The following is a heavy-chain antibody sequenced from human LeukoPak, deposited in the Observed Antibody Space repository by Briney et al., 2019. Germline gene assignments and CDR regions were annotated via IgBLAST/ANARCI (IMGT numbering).Heavy chain of an antibody. CDR3: ARDRCSGGSCYGHDAFDI. D-gene: IGHD2-15*01. J-gene: IGHJ3*02. CDR1: GYTFTGYY. Sequence: ASVKVSCKTSGYTFTGYYMHWVRQAPGQGLEWMGWINPNSGGTNYAQKFQGRVTMTRDTSISTAYMELSRLRSDDTAVYYCARDRCSGGSCYGHDAFDIWGQGTMVTVSS. V-gene: IGHV1-2*02. CDR2: INPNSGGT.